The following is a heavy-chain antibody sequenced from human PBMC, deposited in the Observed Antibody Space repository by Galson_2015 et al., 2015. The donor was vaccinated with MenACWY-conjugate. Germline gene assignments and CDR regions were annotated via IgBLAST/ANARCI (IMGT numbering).Heavy chain of an antibody. V-gene: IGHV3-7*03. D-gene: IGHD4-23*01. CDR2: INEDGSDK. J-gene: IGHJ4*01. Sequence: SLRLSCAASGFRFSSQLLSWVRQAPGKGPECVASINEDGSDKSYMDSVKGRFTISRDNAQNSLSLQMNSLSVEDTAVYYCARGGNWGHGTLVTVSS. CDR1: GFRFSSQL. CDR3: ARGGN.